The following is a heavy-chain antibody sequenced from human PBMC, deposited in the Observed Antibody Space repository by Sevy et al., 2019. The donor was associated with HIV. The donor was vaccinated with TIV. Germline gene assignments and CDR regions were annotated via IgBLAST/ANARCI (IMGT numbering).Heavy chain of an antibody. CDR2: MSYDGSYK. V-gene: IGHV3-30*03. J-gene: IGHJ4*02. D-gene: IGHD6-13*01. CDR3: ARDSGYSINWYPAY. CDR1: GFTFSSHG. Sequence: GGSLRLSCAASGFTFSSHGMHWVRQAPGKGLGWVAVMSYDGSYKSYGDSVKGRFTISRDDSKNTLYLQMNSLRPEDTAMYYCARDSGYSINWYPAYWGQGTLVTVSS.